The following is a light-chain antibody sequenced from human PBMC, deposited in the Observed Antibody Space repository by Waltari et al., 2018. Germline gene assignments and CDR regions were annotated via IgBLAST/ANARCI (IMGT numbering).Light chain of an antibody. Sequence: DIQMTQSPSTLSASVGDRVTITCRASQTISDWLAWYQQKPGKAPKLLMYQASSLESGVPSRFSGSGSGTEFTLTINSLQPDDSATYYCQQFNSFSRTFGQGTKLEI. CDR3: QQFNSFSRT. CDR2: QAS. J-gene: IGKJ2*01. V-gene: IGKV1-5*03. CDR1: QTISDW.